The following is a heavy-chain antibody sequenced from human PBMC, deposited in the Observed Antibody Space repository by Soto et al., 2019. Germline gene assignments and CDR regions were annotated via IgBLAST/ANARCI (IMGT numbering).Heavy chain of an antibody. Sequence: SETLSLTCAVSGGSISSGGYSWSWIRQPPGKGLEGIGYIYHSGSIYYNPSLKSRVTISVDRSKNQFSLKLSSVTAVDTAVYYCATIAGTAGGPIDYWGQGTLVTVSS. CDR3: ATIAGTAGGPIDY. D-gene: IGHD6-13*01. J-gene: IGHJ4*02. CDR1: GGSISSGGYS. V-gene: IGHV4-30-2*01. CDR2: IYHSGSI.